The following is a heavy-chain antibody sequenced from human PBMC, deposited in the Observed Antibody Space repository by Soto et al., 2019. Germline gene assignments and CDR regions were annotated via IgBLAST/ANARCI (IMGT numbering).Heavy chain of an antibody. CDR1: GFSFRSDS. Sequence: EVQLVESGGGLAQPGGSLRLSCAASGFSFRSDSMNWVRQAPGKGLEWISYISSSTSTIYYADSVKGRFTISRDTAKNSLYLQMNSMRDEDTAIYYCAREDRGSYGVLDYWGQGTQVPVSS. V-gene: IGHV3-48*02. CDR3: AREDRGSYGVLDY. CDR2: ISSSTSTI. D-gene: IGHD5-18*01. J-gene: IGHJ4*02.